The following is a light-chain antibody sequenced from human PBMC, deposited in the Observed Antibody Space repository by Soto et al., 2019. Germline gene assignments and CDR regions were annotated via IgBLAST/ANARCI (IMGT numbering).Light chain of an antibody. CDR3: SSKRDSSTLFV. CDR2: EVT. V-gene: IGLV2-14*01. Sequence: HSVLTQPAAVSESPGQSITISCTGTSSDVGAYNYVSWYQHHPGKVPKLLIYEVTNRPSGVSDRFSGSKSGNTASLTISGLQAEDEADYYCSSKRDSSTLFVFGTGTKVTVL. CDR1: SSDVGAYNY. J-gene: IGLJ1*01.